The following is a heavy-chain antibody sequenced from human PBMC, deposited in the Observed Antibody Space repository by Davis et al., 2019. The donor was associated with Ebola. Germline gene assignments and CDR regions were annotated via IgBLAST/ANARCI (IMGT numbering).Heavy chain of an antibody. D-gene: IGHD3-9*01. CDR2: INAGNGNT. V-gene: IGHV1-3*01. Sequence: ASVQVSCKASGYTFTSYAMHWVRQAHGQRLEWMGWINAGNGNTKYSQKFQGRVTITRDTSASTAYMELSSLRSEDTAVYYCALSYDILTGYLDYWGQGTLVTVSS. CDR3: ALSYDILTGYLDY. J-gene: IGHJ4*02. CDR1: GYTFTSYA.